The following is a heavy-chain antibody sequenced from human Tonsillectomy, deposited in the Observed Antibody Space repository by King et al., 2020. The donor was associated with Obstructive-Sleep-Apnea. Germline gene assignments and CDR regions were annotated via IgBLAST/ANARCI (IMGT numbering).Heavy chain of an antibody. CDR3: AKERGYSGYDLILDY. D-gene: IGHD5-12*01. CDR2: ISFDGINE. V-gene: IGHV3-30*18. CDR1: GFTFSRHG. Sequence: VQLVESGGGVVQPGGSLRLSCAASGFTFSRHGMHLFRLSPGKGLEWVAVISFDGINEYYEDSVKGRFTIPRDNSKNTLSLQMNRLRAEDTAVYYCAKERGYSGYDLILDYWGQGTLVTVSS. J-gene: IGHJ4*02.